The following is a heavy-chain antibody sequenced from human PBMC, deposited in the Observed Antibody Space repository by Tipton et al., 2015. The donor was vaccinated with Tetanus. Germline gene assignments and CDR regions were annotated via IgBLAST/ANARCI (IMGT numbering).Heavy chain of an antibody. Sequence: SLRLSCAASGFIFSSYGIHWVRQAPGKGLEWVAVSWYDGTDKYYADSVKGRFTISRDNSKNTLYLQMNSLRAEDTAVYHCAREADCSGGSCFSGDFDNWDQGTQVTVSS. D-gene: IGHD2-15*01. CDR3: AREADCSGGSCFSGDFDN. V-gene: IGHV3-33*01. CDR2: SWYDGTDK. CDR1: GFIFSSYG. J-gene: IGHJ4*02.